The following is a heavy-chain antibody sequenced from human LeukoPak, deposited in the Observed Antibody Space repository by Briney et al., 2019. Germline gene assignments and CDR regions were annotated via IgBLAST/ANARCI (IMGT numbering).Heavy chain of an antibody. CDR1: GYTFTSYY. CDR2: INPSGGST. CDR3: ARGMDIVVVPAAIEADY. D-gene: IGHD2-2*03. J-gene: IGHJ4*02. V-gene: IGHV1-46*01. Sequence: ASVKVSCKASGYTFTSYYMHWVRQAPGQGLEWMGIINPSGGSTSYAQKFQGRVTMTRDTSTSTVYMELSSLRSEDTAVYYCARGMDIVVVPAAIEADYWGQGTLVTVSS.